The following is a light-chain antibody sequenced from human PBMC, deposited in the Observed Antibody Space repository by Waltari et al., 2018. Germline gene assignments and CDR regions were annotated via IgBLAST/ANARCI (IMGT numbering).Light chain of an antibody. CDR1: QSVSSSY. CDR2: GAS. Sequence: EIVLTQSPGTLSLSPGERATLSCRASQSVSSSYLAWYRQKPGQAPRLLIYGASSRATGIPDRFSGSGSGTDFTLTISRLEPEDFAVYYCQQYGSSPQDTFGQGTKLEIK. V-gene: IGKV3-20*01. J-gene: IGKJ2*01. CDR3: QQYGSSPQDT.